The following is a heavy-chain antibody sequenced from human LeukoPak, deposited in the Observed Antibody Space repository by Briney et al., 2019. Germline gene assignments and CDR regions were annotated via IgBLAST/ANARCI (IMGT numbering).Heavy chain of an antibody. D-gene: IGHD2-2*01. CDR3: ARVSYCSSTSCFDY. CDR1: GFTFSSYS. CDR2: ISSSSSYI. J-gene: IGHJ4*02. Sequence: PGGSPRLSCAASGFTFSSYSMNWVRQAPGKGLEWVSSISSSSSYIYYADSVKGRFTISRDNAKNSLYLQMNSLRAEDTAVYYCARVSYCSSTSCFDYWGQGTLVTVSS. V-gene: IGHV3-21*01.